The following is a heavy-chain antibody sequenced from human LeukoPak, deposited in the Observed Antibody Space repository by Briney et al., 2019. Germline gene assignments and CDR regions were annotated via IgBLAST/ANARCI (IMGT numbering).Heavy chain of an antibody. CDR3: AKVALLPSNRGYFDTNYWYFDL. J-gene: IGHJ2*01. V-gene: IGHV1-69*13. CDR1: GGTFSSYA. CDR2: IIPIFGTA. D-gene: IGHD3-22*01. Sequence: SVKVSCKASGGTFSSYAVSWVRQAPGQGLEWMGGIIPIFGTANYAQKFQGRVTITADESTSTAYMELSSLRSEDTAVYYCAKVALLPSNRGYFDTNYWYFDLWGRGTLVTVSS.